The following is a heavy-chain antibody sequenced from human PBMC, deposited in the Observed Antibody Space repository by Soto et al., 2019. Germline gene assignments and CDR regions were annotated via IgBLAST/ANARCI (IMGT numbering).Heavy chain of an antibody. V-gene: IGHV4-59*01. J-gene: IGHJ3*02. D-gene: IGHD3-10*01. CDR3: ARVWGGAFDI. CDR1: GGSISSYY. Sequence: QVQLQESGPGLVKPSQTLSLTCTVSGGSISSYYWSWIRQPPGKGLERIGYIYYSGSTNYNPSRKGRVTVSVDTSKNQFSLKLSSVPAADTAVYYGARVWGGAFDIWGQGTMVTVSS. CDR2: IYYSGST.